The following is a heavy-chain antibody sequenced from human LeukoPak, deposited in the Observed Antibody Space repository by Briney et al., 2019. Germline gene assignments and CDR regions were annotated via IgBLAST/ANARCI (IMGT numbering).Heavy chain of an antibody. J-gene: IGHJ3*02. D-gene: IGHD1-26*01. CDR2: ISFDGSNK. CDR3: AKSIVGATGDAFDI. Sequence: GGSLRLSCVASGFTFSSYGMHWVRQAPGKGLEWVAVISFDGSNKYYADSVKGRFTISRDNSKNTLYLQMNSLRAEDTAVYYCAKSIVGATGDAFDIWGQGTMVTVSS. CDR1: GFTFSSYG. V-gene: IGHV3-30*18.